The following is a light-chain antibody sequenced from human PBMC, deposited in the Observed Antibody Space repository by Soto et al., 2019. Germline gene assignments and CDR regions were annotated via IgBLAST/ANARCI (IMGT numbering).Light chain of an antibody. J-gene: IGKJ4*01. CDR2: MGF. V-gene: IGKV2-28*01. CDR1: QSLLNRNGQNC. CDR3: RQARESPPT. Sequence: DIVMTQSPLSLPVTPGEPASISCRSSQSLLNRNGQNCLDWYLQKPGQSPQLLIHMGFIWATGVPDRFSGSASGTYFTLTISRVEAEDVGFYYCRQARESPPTCGGGTKVEIK.